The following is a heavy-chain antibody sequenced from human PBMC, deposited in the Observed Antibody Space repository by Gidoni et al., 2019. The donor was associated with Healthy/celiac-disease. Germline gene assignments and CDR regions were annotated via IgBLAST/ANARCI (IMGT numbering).Heavy chain of an antibody. CDR3: ARSRSGSYHN. CDR2: IYYSGST. J-gene: IGHJ4*02. D-gene: IGHD1-26*01. CDR1: DGAISSYH. Sequence: QVQLQESAPGLVKPSETMSLTCTVADGAISSYHWSWIRQPPGKGLEWIGYIYYSGSTNYNPSLERRVTISVDTSKNQFSLKLSSVTAADTAVYYCARSRSGSYHNWGQGTLVTVSS. V-gene: IGHV4-59*01.